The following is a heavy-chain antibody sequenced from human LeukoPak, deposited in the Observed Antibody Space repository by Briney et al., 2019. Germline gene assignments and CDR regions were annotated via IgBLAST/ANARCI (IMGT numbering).Heavy chain of an antibody. CDR2: IRYDGSNK. CDR3: AKVLVGYDILTGLDY. CDR1: GFTFSSYG. D-gene: IGHD3-9*01. V-gene: IGHV3-30*02. Sequence: GGSLRLSCAASGFTFSSYGMHWVRQAPGKGLEWVAFIRYDGSNKYYADSVKGRFTISRDNSKNTLYLQMNSLRAEDTAVYYCAKVLVGYDILTGLDYWGQGTLVTVSS. J-gene: IGHJ4*02.